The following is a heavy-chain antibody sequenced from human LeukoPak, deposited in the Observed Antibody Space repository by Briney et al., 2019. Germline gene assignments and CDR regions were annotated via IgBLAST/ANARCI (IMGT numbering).Heavy chain of an antibody. V-gene: IGHV1-2*02. D-gene: IGHD3-22*01. CDR2: INPNSGGT. CDR1: GYTFTGYY. CDR3: AREGALGYYYDSSGYYYVK. J-gene: IGHJ4*02. Sequence: ASVKVSCKASGYTFTGYYMHWVRQAPGQGLEWMGWINPNSGGTNYAQKFQGRVTMTRDTSISTAYMELSRLRSDDTAVYYCAREGALGYYYDSSGYYYVKWGQGTLVTVSS.